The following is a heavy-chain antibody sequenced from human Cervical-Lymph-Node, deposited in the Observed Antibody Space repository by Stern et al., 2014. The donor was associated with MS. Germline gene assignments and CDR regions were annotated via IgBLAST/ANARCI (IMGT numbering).Heavy chain of an antibody. CDR3: ARGPPYYFDY. J-gene: IGHJ4*02. CDR2: IWYVGSNK. V-gene: IGHV3-33*01. Sequence: VQLVESGGGVVQPGRSLRLSCAASGFTFSSYGMHWVRQAPGKGLEWVAVIWYVGSNKYYADSVQGRFTISCDHSKNTLTLQMNSLRAEDTAVYYCARGPPYYFDYWGQGTLVTVSS. CDR1: GFTFSSYG.